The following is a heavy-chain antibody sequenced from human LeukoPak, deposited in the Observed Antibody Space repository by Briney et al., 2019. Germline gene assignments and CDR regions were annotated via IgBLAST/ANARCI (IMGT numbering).Heavy chain of an antibody. V-gene: IGHV3-30*04. J-gene: IGHJ4*02. CDR3: ARANSSSWHYFDY. CDR1: RFIFSDYT. Sequence: PGGSLRLSCAVSRFIFSDYTMHWVRQAPGKGLDWVAVISYDGSQKYHADSVKGRFTISRDNSKNTVYLQMNSLRAEDTAVFYCARANSSSWHYFDYWGQGTLVTVSS. D-gene: IGHD6-13*01. CDR2: ISYDGSQK.